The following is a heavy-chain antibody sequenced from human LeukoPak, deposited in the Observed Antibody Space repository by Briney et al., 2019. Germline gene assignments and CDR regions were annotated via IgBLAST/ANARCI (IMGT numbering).Heavy chain of an antibody. D-gene: IGHD2-2*01. CDR3: AKDFALRVVPAAPYFDY. J-gene: IGHJ4*02. CDR1: GFTFSSYG. CDR2: ISDDGTRK. Sequence: GGSLRLSCAASGFTFSSYGIHWVRLAPGKGLEWVAVISDDGTRKYYADSVQGRFTISRDNSKNTLYLQMNSLRAEDTAVYYCAKDFALRVVPAAPYFDYWGQGTLVTVSS. V-gene: IGHV3-30*18.